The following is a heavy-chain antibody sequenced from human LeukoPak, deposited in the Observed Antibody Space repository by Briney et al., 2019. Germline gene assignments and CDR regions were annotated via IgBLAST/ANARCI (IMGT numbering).Heavy chain of an antibody. J-gene: IGHJ4*02. CDR1: GGSISSYY. V-gene: IGHV4-59*01. CDR2: IYYSGST. D-gene: IGHD5-24*01. Sequence: SETLSLTCTVSGGSISSYYWSWIRQPPGKVLEWIGYIYYSGSTNYNPSLKSRVTISVDTSKNQFSLKLSSVTAADTAVYYCAGSDGFPFDYWGQGTLVTVSS. CDR3: AGSDGFPFDY.